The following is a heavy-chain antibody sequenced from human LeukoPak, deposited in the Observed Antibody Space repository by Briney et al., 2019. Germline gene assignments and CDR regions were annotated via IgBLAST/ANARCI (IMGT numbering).Heavy chain of an antibody. V-gene: IGHV3-23*01. Sequence: GGSLRLSCAASGFTFRSYSMNWVRQVPGKGLEWASSISGSGSISTYYADSVKGRFTISRDNSKNTLYLQMNSLRAEDTAVYYCASGDYFDSWGQGTLVTVSS. CDR2: ISGSGSIST. CDR3: ASGDYFDS. CDR1: GFTFRSYS. D-gene: IGHD4-17*01. J-gene: IGHJ4*02.